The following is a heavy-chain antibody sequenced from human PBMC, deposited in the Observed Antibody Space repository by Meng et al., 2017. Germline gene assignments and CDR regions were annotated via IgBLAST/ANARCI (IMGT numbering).Heavy chain of an antibody. D-gene: IGHD2-15*01. J-gene: IGHJ5*02. CDR1: RVTVPSNA. CDR2: INTNTGNP. CDR3: ARLVAGTFGQLFDP. Sequence: VPPVRSASGMKMTGGLVKISVTAFRVTVPSNAMNLVRQAPGQGLVWMGWINTNTGNPTYAQGFTGRFVFSLDTSVSTAYLQISSLKAEDTAVYYCARLVAGTFGQLFDPWGQGTLVTVSS. V-gene: IGHV7-4-1*02.